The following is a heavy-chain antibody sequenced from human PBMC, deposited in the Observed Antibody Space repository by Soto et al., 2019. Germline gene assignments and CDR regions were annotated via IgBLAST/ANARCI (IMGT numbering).Heavy chain of an antibody. Sequence: QVQLVQSGAEVKKPGASVKVSCKASGYTFTSYDINWVRQATGQGLEWMGWMNPNSGNTGYAQKFQGRVTMTRNTSISTAYMELSSLRSEDTAVYYCARGWSLGYDFWSGYYTRRSGRDEYYFDYWGQGTLVTVSS. V-gene: IGHV1-8*01. CDR3: ARGWSLGYDFWSGYYTRRSGRDEYYFDY. D-gene: IGHD3-3*01. CDR2: MNPNSGNT. J-gene: IGHJ4*02. CDR1: GYTFTSYD.